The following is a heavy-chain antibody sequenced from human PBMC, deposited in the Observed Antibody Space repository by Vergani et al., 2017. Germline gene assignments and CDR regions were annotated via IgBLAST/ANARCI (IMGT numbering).Heavy chain of an antibody. CDR1: GYTFSSYG. V-gene: IGHV1-18*04. CDR2: ISAYNGNT. Sequence: QVQLVQSGAEVKKPGASVKVSCKASGYTFSSYGISWVRQAPGQGLEWMGWISAYNGNTNYAQKVQGRVTMTTDTSTSTAHMELRSLRSDDTAVYYCAREPAVVGAGKSHYFDYWGQGTLVTVSS. J-gene: IGHJ4*02. CDR3: AREPAVVGAGKSHYFDY. D-gene: IGHD1-26*01.